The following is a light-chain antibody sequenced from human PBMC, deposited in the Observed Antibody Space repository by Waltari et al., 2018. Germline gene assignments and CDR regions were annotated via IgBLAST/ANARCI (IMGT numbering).Light chain of an antibody. CDR1: QSVLYSSNNKNY. V-gene: IGKV4-1*01. CDR3: QQYYSTPWT. J-gene: IGKJ1*01. Sequence: DIVMTQSPDSLAVSLGERATINCKSSQSVLYSSNNKNYLAWYQQKPGQPPKLLFYWASTLESGFPDRFSGSGSGTDFTLTISSLQAEDVAVYYCQQYYSTPWTFGQGTKVEI. CDR2: WAS.